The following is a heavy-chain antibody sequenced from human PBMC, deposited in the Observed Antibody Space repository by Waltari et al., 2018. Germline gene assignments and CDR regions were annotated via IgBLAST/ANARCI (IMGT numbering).Heavy chain of an antibody. Sequence: QVQLQESGPGLVKPSETLSLTCAASGYSISSGYYWGWIRQPPGKGLEWIGSIYHSGSTYYNPSLESRVTISVDTSKNQFSLKLSSVTAADTAVYYGARCGIPRYYYGMDVWGQGTTVTVSS. D-gene: IGHD1-26*01. J-gene: IGHJ6*02. V-gene: IGHV4-38-2*01. CDR1: GYSISSGYY. CDR2: IYHSGST. CDR3: ARCGIPRYYYGMDV.